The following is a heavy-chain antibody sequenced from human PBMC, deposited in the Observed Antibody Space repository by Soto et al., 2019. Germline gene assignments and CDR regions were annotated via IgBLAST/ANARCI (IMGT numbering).Heavy chain of an antibody. J-gene: IGHJ5*02. CDR2: IYYSGST. Sequence: LSLTCTVSGGSISSGGYYWSWIRQHPGKGLEWIGYIYYSGSTYYNPSLKSRVTISVDTSKNQFSLKLSSVTAADTAVYYCARDLRTGRWFDPWGQGTLVTVSS. CDR1: GGSISSGGYY. CDR3: ARDLRTGRWFDP. V-gene: IGHV4-31*03.